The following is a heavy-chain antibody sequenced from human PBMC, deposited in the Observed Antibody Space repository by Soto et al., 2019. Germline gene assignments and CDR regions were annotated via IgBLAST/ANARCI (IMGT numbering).Heavy chain of an antibody. CDR2: VTANGGST. Sequence: CAATGFTFSVYAMTWVRQAPGKGLEWVSAVTANGGSTYSADSVKGRFTISRDNSKNTLFLQMNSLRAEDTAVYYCASLGVGDWANYYYYYGMDVWGQGTTVTVSS. D-gene: IGHD2-21*02. J-gene: IGHJ6*02. CDR3: ASLGVGDWANYYYYYGMDV. CDR1: GFTFSVYA. V-gene: IGHV3-23*01.